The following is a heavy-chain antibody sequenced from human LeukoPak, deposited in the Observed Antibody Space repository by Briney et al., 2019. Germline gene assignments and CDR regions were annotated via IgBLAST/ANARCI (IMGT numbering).Heavy chain of an antibody. CDR2: IKQDGSEK. CDR3: ARDLYRVVEPFDAFDI. J-gene: IGHJ3*02. V-gene: IGHV3-7*01. Sequence: PGGSLRLSCAASGFTFSNYWMSWVRQAPGKGLEWVASIKQDGSEKYYVDSVKGRFTISRDNAKNSLYLQMNSLRAEDTAVYYCARDLYRVVEPFDAFDIWGQGTMVTVSS. D-gene: IGHD2-15*01. CDR1: GFTFSNYW.